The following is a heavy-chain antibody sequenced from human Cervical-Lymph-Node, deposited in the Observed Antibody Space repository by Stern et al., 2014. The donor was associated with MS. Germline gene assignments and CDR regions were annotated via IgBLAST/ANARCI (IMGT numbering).Heavy chain of an antibody. V-gene: IGHV1-69*01. D-gene: IGHD2-15*01. J-gene: IGHJ6*02. CDR2: VLPIFGTA. CDR3: ARDGRHRDNYGLDV. CDR1: GGTFNVYA. Sequence: VQLEESGAEVKKPGSTVKVSCQASGGTFNVYAINWLRQPPGQGLELMGGVLPIFGTANYAQKFQGRVTITADESTRTSSMQLSSLRSNDTAVYYCARDGRHRDNYGLDVWGQGTTVIVSS.